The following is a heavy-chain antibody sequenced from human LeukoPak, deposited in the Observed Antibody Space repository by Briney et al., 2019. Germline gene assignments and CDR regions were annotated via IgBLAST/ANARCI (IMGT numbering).Heavy chain of an antibody. J-gene: IGHJ2*01. CDR1: GGSFSGYY. D-gene: IGHD6-13*01. Sequence: SETLSLTCAVYGGSFSGYYWSWIRQPPGKGLEWIGEINHSGSTNYNPSLKSRVSMSVDTSKKQFSLKLSSVTAADTAVYYCARLSSSWYQDWYFDLWGRGTLVTVSS. CDR3: ARLSSSWYQDWYFDL. CDR2: INHSGST. V-gene: IGHV4-34*01.